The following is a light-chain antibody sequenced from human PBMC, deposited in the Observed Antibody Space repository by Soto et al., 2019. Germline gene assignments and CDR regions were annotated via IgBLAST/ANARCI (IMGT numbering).Light chain of an antibody. CDR2: AAS. CDR1: QGVSAY. Sequence: DIQMTQSPSSLSASVGDRVTITCRASQGVSAYLLWYQQRQGRAPKLLIYAASNLLSGVPSRFRGSGSGTKFSITISSLQPDYFATYYCHQSYRTPHTFGQGTKLETK. V-gene: IGKV1-39*01. CDR3: HQSYRTPHT. J-gene: IGKJ2*01.